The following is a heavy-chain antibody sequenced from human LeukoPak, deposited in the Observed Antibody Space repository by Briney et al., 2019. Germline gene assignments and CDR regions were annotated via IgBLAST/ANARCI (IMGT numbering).Heavy chain of an antibody. CDR1: GFTFSSYG. CDR3: ANVGLEQQLVGGYGMDV. Sequence: GGSLRLSCAASGFTFSSYGMHWVRQAPGKGLEWVAVISYDGSNKYYADSVKGRFTISRDNSKNTLYLQMDSLRAEDTAVYYCANVGLEQQLVGGYGMDVWGQGTTVTVSS. D-gene: IGHD6-13*01. CDR2: ISYDGSNK. V-gene: IGHV3-30*18. J-gene: IGHJ6*02.